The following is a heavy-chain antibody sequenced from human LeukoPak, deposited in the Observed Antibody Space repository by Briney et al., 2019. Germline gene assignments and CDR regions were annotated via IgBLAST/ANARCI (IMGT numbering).Heavy chain of an antibody. J-gene: IGHJ4*02. V-gene: IGHV4-38-2*02. D-gene: IGHD3-9*01. Sequence: SETLSLTCTVSGYSISSGYYWGWIRQPPGKGLEWIGSIYHSGSTYYNPSLKSRVTISVDTSKNQFSLKLSSVTAADTAVYYCARYFDWLPPPDYWGQGTLVTVSS. CDR2: IYHSGST. CDR3: ARYFDWLPPPDY. CDR1: GYSISSGYY.